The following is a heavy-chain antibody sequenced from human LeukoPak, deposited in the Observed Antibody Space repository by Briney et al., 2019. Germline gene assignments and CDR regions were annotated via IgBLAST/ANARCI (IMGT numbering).Heavy chain of an antibody. D-gene: IGHD6-13*01. J-gene: IGHJ4*02. CDR1: GSTFSSYG. CDR2: IWYDGSNK. CDR3: ARDTIAAAGFDY. V-gene: IGHV3-33*01. Sequence: PGGSLRLSCAASGSTFSSYGMHWVRQAPGKGLEWVAVIWYDGSNKYYADSVKGRFTISRDNSKNTLYLQMNSLRAEDTAVYYCARDTIAAAGFDYWGQGTLVTVSS.